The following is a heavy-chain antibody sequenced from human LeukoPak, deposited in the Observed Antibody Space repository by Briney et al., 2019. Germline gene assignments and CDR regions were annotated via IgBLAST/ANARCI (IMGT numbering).Heavy chain of an antibody. D-gene: IGHD5-12*01. CDR1: GGSVTNDY. CDR2: LYNSGRT. Sequence: SETLSLTCTVSGGSVTNDYWSWLRQPPGKGLEWIGYLYNSGRTSYNPSLNSRVTISVDTSKNQFSLKLSSVTSADTAVYYCARDSTGYGSFGYWGQGTLVTVSS. J-gene: IGHJ4*02. CDR3: ARDSTGYGSFGY. V-gene: IGHV4-59*02.